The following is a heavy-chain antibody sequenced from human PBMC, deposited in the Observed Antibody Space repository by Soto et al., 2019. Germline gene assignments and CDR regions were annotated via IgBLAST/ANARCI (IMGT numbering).Heavy chain of an antibody. CDR1: GFTFSSYS. CDR2: ISSSSSYI. V-gene: IGHV3-21*01. Sequence: GGSLRLSCAASGFTFSSYSMNWVRQAPGKGLEWVSSISSSSSYIYYADSVKGRFTISRDNAKNSLYLQMNSLRAEDTAVYYCARXAYYDSSGYYPPDAFDIWGQGTMVTISS. D-gene: IGHD3-22*01. CDR3: ARXAYYDSSGYYPPDAFDI. J-gene: IGHJ3*02.